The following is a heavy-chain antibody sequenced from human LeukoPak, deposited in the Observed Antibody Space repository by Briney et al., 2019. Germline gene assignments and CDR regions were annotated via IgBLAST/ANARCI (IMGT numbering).Heavy chain of an antibody. J-gene: IGHJ6*03. CDR2: IYTSGST. V-gene: IGHV4-4*07. Sequence: SETLSLTCTVSGGSISSYYWSWIRQPAGKGLEWIGRIYTSGSTNYNPSLKSRVTMSVDTSKNQFSLKLSSVTAADTAVYYCARGLEPGSSWRYYYYYYYMDVWGKGTTVTVSS. CDR1: GGSISSYY. CDR3: ARGLEPGSSWRYYYYYYYMDV. D-gene: IGHD6-13*01.